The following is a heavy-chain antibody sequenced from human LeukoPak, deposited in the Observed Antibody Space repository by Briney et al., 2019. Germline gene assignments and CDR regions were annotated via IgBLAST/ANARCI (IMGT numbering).Heavy chain of an antibody. CDR3: ARGRIAAAADPNDAFDI. D-gene: IGHD6-13*01. CDR1: GYTFTSYY. V-gene: IGHV1-2*02. Sequence: GASVKVSCKASGYTFTSYYMHWVRQAPRQGLEWMGWINPNSGGTNYAQKFQGRVTMTRDTSISTAYMELSRLRSDDTAVYYCARGRIAAAADPNDAFDIWGQGTMVTVSS. CDR2: INPNSGGT. J-gene: IGHJ3*02.